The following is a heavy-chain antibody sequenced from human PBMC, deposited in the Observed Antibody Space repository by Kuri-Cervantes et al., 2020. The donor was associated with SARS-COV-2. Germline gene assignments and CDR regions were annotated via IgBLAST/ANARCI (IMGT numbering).Heavy chain of an antibody. D-gene: IGHD3-16*02. Sequence: SETLSLTCTVSGGSISSYYWSWIRQPAGKGLEWIGRIYTSGSTNYNPSLKSRVTMSVDTSKNQFSLKLSSVTAADTAVYYCARDPLGIMFGGVIVDAFDIWGQGTMVTVSS. V-gene: IGHV4-4*07. CDR2: IYTSGST. CDR1: GGSISSYY. CDR3: ARDPLGIMFGGVIVDAFDI. J-gene: IGHJ3*02.